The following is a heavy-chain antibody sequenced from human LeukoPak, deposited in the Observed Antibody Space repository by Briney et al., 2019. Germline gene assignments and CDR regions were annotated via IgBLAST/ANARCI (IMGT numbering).Heavy chain of an antibody. CDR2: ISYDGSNK. Sequence: GGSLRLSCAASGFTFSSYGMHWVRQAPGKGLEWVAVISYDGSNKYYADSVKGRFTISRDNSKNTLYLQMNSLRAEDTAVYYCAKADGDSPGYYYYGMDVWGQGTTVTASS. V-gene: IGHV3-30*18. CDR1: GFTFSSYG. CDR3: AKADGDSPGYYYYGMDV. D-gene: IGHD4-17*01. J-gene: IGHJ6*02.